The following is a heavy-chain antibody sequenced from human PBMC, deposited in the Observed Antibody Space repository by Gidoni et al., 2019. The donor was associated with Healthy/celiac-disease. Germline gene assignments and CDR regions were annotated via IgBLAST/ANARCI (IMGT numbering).Heavy chain of an antibody. CDR2: IKSKTDGGTT. J-gene: IGHJ4*02. CDR1: GFTFSNAW. CDR3: TTEMSEGYYDSSGYPLDY. Sequence: EVQLVESGGGLVKPGGSLRLSCAASGFTFSNAWMSWVRQAPGKGLEWVGRIKSKTDGGTTDYAAPVKGRFTISRDDSKNTLYLQMNSLKTEDTAVYYCTTEMSEGYYDSSGYPLDYWGQGTLVTVSS. V-gene: IGHV3-15*01. D-gene: IGHD3-22*01.